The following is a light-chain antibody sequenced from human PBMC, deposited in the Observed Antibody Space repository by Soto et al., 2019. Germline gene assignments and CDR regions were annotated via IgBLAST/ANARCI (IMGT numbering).Light chain of an antibody. CDR3: QQYNSYWT. CDR2: KAS. Sequence: IQMTQSPSTLSASVGDRVTITCRASQSISSWLAWYQQKPGKAPNLLIYKASSLEGGVPSRFSGSGSGTEFTLTISSLQPDDFATYYCQQYNSYWTFGQGTKWIS. V-gene: IGKV1-5*03. CDR1: QSISSW. J-gene: IGKJ1*01.